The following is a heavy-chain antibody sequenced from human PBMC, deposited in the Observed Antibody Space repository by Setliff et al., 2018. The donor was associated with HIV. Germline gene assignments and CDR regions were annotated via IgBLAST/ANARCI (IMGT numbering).Heavy chain of an antibody. J-gene: IGHJ4*02. D-gene: IGHD2-2*01. CDR1: GGPLSGHY. CDR2: TSHSGKT. CDR3: VTSSSWSSRLNF. Sequence: PSETLSLTCAVYGGPLSGHYWSWIRQPPGQGLEWIGETSHSGKTNYNPSLKSRVIISVDTSKNQFSLKLTSVTAADTAVYYCVTSSSWSSRLNFWGPGMLVTVSS. V-gene: IGHV4-34*01.